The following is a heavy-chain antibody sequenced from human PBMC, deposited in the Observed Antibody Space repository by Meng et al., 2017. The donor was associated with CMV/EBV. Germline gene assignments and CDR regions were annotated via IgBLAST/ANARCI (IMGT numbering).Heavy chain of an antibody. CDR2: ISYDGSNK. Sequence: GESLKISCAASGFTFSSYAMHWVRQAPGKGLEWVAVISYDGSNKYYADSVKGRFTISRDNSKNTLYLQMNSLRAEDTAVYYCARGLRLGKYQLLRGASGDYWGQGTLVTSPQ. J-gene: IGHJ4*02. CDR1: GFTFSSYA. V-gene: IGHV3-30-3*01. CDR3: ARGLRLGKYQLLRGASGDY. D-gene: IGHD2-2*01.